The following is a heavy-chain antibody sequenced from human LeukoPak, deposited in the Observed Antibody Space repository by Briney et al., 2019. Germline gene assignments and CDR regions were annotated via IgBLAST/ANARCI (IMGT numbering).Heavy chain of an antibody. CDR2: INPNSGGT. J-gene: IGHJ5*02. CDR1: GYTFTGYY. Sequence: ASVKVSCKASGYTFTGYYMRWVRQAPGQGLEWMGWINPNSGGTNYAQKFQGRVTMTRDTSISTAYMELSRLRSDDTAVYYCAREGPYCSSTSCRRGRWFDPWGQGTLVTVSS. D-gene: IGHD2-2*01. V-gene: IGHV1-2*02. CDR3: AREGPYCSSTSCRRGRWFDP.